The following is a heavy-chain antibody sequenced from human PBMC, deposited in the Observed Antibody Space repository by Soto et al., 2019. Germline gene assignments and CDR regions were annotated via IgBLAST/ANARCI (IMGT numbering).Heavy chain of an antibody. CDR2: ISSSSIYT. V-gene: IGHV3-11*06. D-gene: IGHD4-17*01. CDR1: GFTFSDYY. Sequence: GGSLRLSGAGCGFTFSDYYTSWIRQAPWKGLEWVSYISSSSIYTNYTDSVKGRFTISRDNARNSLYLQMNSLRAEDTAVYYCARGFTVASYFDYWGQVTLVAFCS. J-gene: IGHJ4*02. CDR3: ARGFTVASYFDY.